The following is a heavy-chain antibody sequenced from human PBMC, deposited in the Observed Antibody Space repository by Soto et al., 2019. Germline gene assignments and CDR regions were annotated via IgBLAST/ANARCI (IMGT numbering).Heavy chain of an antibody. CDR3: ARVPDR. D-gene: IGHD2-2*01. Sequence: SETLSLTCTVSGGSISSGACYWSWLRQHPGKGLEWIGYIYYTGSAYYNPSLKSRVIISVDTSKNQFSLKLSSVTAADTAVYYCARVPDRWGQGTLVTVSS. J-gene: IGHJ5*02. V-gene: IGHV4-31*03. CDR1: GGSISSGACY. CDR2: IYYTGSA.